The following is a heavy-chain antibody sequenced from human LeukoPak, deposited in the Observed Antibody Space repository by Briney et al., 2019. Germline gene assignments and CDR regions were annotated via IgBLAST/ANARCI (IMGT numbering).Heavy chain of an antibody. CDR3: ARDLELTWVD. Sequence: GGSLRLSCAASGFTFSSYSMNWVRQAPGKGLEWVSSISSSSSYIYYADSVKGRFTISRDNAKNSLYLQMNSLRAEDAAVYYCARDLELTWVDWGQGTLVTVSS. CDR2: ISSSSSYI. CDR1: GFTFSSYS. V-gene: IGHV3-21*01. D-gene: IGHD1-7*01. J-gene: IGHJ4*02.